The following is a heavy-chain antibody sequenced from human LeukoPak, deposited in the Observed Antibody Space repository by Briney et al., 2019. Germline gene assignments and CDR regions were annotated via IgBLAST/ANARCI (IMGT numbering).Heavy chain of an antibody. CDR3: ARRRIPGRIGYCSSTSCYGIEAFDI. J-gene: IGHJ3*02. CDR1: GFTFSSYA. CDR2: ISYDGSNK. Sequence: PGGSLRLSCAASGFTFSSYAMHWVRQAPGKGLEWVAVISYDGSNKYYADSVKGRFTISRDNSKNTLYLQMNSLRAEDTAVYYCARRRIPGRIGYCSSTSCYGIEAFDIWGQGTMVTVSS. D-gene: IGHD2-2*01. V-gene: IGHV3-30-3*01.